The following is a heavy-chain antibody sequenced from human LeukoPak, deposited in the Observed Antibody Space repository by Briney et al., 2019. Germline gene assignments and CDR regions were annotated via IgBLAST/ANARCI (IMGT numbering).Heavy chain of an antibody. D-gene: IGHD6-6*01. Sequence: GGSLRLSCAASGFTFSSNAMSWVRQAPGKGLEWVSAISGSGGSTYYADSVKGRFTISRDNSKNTLYLQMNSLRAEDTAVYYCAKHFSSSKAFDIWGQGTMVTVSS. CDR1: GFTFSSNA. CDR2: ISGSGGST. V-gene: IGHV3-23*01. J-gene: IGHJ3*02. CDR3: AKHFSSSKAFDI.